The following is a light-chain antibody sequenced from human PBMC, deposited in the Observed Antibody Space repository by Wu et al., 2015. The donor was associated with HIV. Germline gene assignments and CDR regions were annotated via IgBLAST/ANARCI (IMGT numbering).Light chain of an antibody. Sequence: DIQMTQSPSTLTASIGDRVTITCRASRSISSWLAWYQHKPGKAPNLLIYKASTLERGVPSRFSGSGSGTEFTLTISSLQPGDVATYYCQQYDTSSRTFGQGTKVEI. V-gene: IGKV1-5*03. J-gene: IGKJ1*01. CDR2: KAS. CDR1: RSISSW. CDR3: QQYDTSSRT.